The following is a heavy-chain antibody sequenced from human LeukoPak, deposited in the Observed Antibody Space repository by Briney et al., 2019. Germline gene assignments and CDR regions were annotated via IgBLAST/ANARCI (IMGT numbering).Heavy chain of an antibody. D-gene: IGHD7-27*01. CDR1: GYPFSAHF. CDR3: ARGNWGITD. J-gene: IGHJ4*02. V-gene: IGHV1-2*04. CDR2: INPNSGGT. Sequence: ASVKVSCKASGYPFSAHFLNWVRQAPGQGLEWMGWINPNSGGTNYAQKFQGWVTMTRDTSISTAYMELSRLRSDDTAVYYCARGNWGITDWGQGTLVTVSS.